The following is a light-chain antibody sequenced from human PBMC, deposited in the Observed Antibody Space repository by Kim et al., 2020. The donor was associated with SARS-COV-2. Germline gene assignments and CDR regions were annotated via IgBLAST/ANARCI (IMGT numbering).Light chain of an antibody. Sequence: VSTGKKARITCSGDVLAKKYARWFQQKPGQAPVLVIYKDSERPSGIPERFSGSSSGTTVTLTISGAQVEDEADYYCYSAADNNVVFGGGTQLTVL. CDR3: YSAADNNVV. J-gene: IGLJ2*01. V-gene: IGLV3-27*01. CDR1: VLAKKY. CDR2: KDS.